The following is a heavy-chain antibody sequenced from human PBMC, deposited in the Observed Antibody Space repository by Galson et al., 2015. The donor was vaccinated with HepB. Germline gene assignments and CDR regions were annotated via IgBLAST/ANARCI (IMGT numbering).Heavy chain of an antibody. V-gene: IGHV1-46*04. CDR2: INPSGGST. J-gene: IGHJ6*02. Sequence: SVKVSCKASGYTFTSYYMHWVRQAPGQGLEWMGIINPSGGSTSYAQKLQGRVTMTRDTSTSTVYMELSSLRSEDTAVYYCARESFTMVRHYGMDVWGQGTTVTVSS. D-gene: IGHD3-10*01. CDR3: ARESFTMVRHYGMDV. CDR1: GYTFTSYY.